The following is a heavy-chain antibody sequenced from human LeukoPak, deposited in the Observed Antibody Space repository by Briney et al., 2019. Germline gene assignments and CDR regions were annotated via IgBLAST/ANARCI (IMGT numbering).Heavy chain of an antibody. CDR3: AREGGHQLFYPSWTHTGHFDF. CDR1: TYSIASGYF. V-gene: IGHV4-38-2*02. D-gene: IGHD2-8*02. Sequence: SETLSLTCTVSTYSIASGYFWGWIRQSPGKGLEWIATVHHPDITHYNPSLERRVTISMDPSRNHFSLTLKSVTVADTAVYYCAREGGHQLFYPSWTHTGHFDFWGQGIVVTVSS. CDR2: VHHPDIT. J-gene: IGHJ4*02.